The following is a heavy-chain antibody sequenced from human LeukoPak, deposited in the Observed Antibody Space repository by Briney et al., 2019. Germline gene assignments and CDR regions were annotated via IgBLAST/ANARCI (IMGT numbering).Heavy chain of an antibody. CDR1: GGSISSYY. D-gene: IGHD6-13*01. CDR2: IYYSGST. Sequence: SETLSLTCTVSGGSISSYYWSWIRQPPGKGLEWIGYIYYSGSTNYNPSLKSRVTISVDTSKNQFSLKLSSVTAADTAVYYCARAGVYSSSWRFFDLWGRGTLVTVSS. J-gene: IGHJ2*01. V-gene: IGHV4-59*01. CDR3: ARAGVYSSSWRFFDL.